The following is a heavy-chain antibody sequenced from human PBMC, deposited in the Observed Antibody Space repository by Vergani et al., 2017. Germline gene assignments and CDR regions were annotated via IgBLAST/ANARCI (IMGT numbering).Heavy chain of an antibody. D-gene: IGHD3-22*01. J-gene: IGHJ3*02. CDR2: INTNTGNP. Sequence: QVQLVQSGAEVKKPGASVKVSCKASGYTFTSYAMNWVRQAPGQGLEWMGWINTNTGNPTYAQGFTGRFVFSLDTSVSTAYLQISSLKAEDTAVYYCARQIYYYDSSGYHRYDAFDIWGQGTMVTVSS. V-gene: IGHV7-4-1*02. CDR3: ARQIYYYDSSGYHRYDAFDI. CDR1: GYTFTSYA.